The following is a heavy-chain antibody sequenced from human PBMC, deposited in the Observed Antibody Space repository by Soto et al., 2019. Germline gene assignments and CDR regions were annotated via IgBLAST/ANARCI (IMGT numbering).Heavy chain of an antibody. CDR1: GFTFSSYA. J-gene: IGHJ4*02. V-gene: IGHV3-23*01. D-gene: IGHD2-15*01. Sequence: DVQLLESGGGLVQPEGSLRLSCAASGFTFSSYAMGWVRQGPGKGLEWVAVVSIGGSTHYADSVRGRFTLSRDNSKNTLSLQMNSLTAEDTAVYFCAKRRGAGAHFDYWGQGALVTVSS. CDR2: VSIGGST. CDR3: AKRRGAGAHFDY.